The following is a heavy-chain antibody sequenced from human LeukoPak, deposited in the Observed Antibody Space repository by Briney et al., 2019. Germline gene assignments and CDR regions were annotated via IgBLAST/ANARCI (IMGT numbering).Heavy chain of an antibody. Sequence: GGSLRLSCAASGFTFSSYAMHWVRQAPGKGLEWVAVISYDGSNKYYADSVKGRFTISRDNSKNTLYLQMNSLRAEDTAVYYCAKDRYSYAFEYSDSWGQGTLVTVSS. CDR3: AKDRYSYAFEYSDS. D-gene: IGHD5-18*01. CDR1: GFTFSSYA. CDR2: ISYDGSNK. J-gene: IGHJ4*02. V-gene: IGHV3-30*04.